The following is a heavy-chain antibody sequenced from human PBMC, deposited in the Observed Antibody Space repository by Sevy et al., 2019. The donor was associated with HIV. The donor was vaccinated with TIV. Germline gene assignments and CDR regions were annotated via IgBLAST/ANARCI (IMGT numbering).Heavy chain of an antibody. D-gene: IGHD6-13*01. V-gene: IGHV3-23*01. CDR1: GFTFSNYA. CDR2: ISGSGGTT. CDR3: AKSPSSPGSSSTWATFDY. J-gene: IGHJ4*02. Sequence: GGSLRLSCAASGFTFSNYAMSWVRQAPGKGLEWVSAISGSGGTTFFADSVKGRFTISRDNSKNTMYLQMNSLRVEDTAVYYCAKSPSSPGSSSTWATFDYWGQGTLVTVSS.